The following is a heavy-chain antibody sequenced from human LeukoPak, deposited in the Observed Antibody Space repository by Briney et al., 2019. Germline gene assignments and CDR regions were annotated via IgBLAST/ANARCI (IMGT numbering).Heavy chain of an antibody. CDR3: ARWFCSGACYYMDV. Sequence: SETLSLTCTVSGGSITSYYWSWIRQPPGKGLEYIGHIYYSGSTAYNPSLRSRVTISVDTSKNQFSLKLNSVSAADTAMYFCARWFCSGACYYMDVWGKGTTVAVSS. CDR2: IYYSGST. V-gene: IGHV4-59*01. CDR1: GGSITSYY. J-gene: IGHJ6*03. D-gene: IGHD2-15*01.